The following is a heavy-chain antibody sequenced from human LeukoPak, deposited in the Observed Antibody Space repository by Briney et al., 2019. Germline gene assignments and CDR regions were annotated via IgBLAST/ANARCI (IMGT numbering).Heavy chain of an antibody. CDR1: GFTFSSYV. CDR3: ARVPVGQYSYDS. Sequence: GGSLRLSCAASGFTFSSYVMSWVRQAPGKGLYWVSSISTSGGSTSYADSVKGRFTISRDNSKNTLYLQMNTLRAEDTAVYYCARVPVGQYSYDSWGQGSLVTVSS. V-gene: IGHV3-23*01. CDR2: ISTSGGST. J-gene: IGHJ5*02. D-gene: IGHD5-18*01.